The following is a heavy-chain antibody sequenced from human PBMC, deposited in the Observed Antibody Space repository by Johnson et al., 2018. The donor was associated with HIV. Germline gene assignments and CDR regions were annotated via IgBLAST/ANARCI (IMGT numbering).Heavy chain of an antibody. J-gene: IGHJ3*02. D-gene: IGHD3-3*01. Sequence: VQLVESGGGLIQPGGSLRLSCAASGFTVSSNYMSWVLQAPGKGLEWVSVIYSGGSTYYADPVKGRFTISRDNAKNSLYLQMNSLRAEDTAVYYCAKGITIFAVKSAVDIWGQGTMVTVSS. CDR1: GFTVSSNY. V-gene: IGHV3-53*01. CDR2: IYSGGST. CDR3: AKGITIFAVKSAVDI.